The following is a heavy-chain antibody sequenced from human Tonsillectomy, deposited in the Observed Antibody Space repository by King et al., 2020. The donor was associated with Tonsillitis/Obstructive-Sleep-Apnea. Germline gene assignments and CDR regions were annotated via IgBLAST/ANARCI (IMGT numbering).Heavy chain of an antibody. D-gene: IGHD3-3*01. Sequence: VQLVESGSELKKPGAPVKVSCKASEFTFTSYAMNWVRQAPGQGLEWMGWINTHTGNPTYAQGFTGRFVFSLDISVSTAYLQINSLKAEDTAVYYCAREGRSQTYYDFWSGSPDAFDIWGQGTMVTVSS. CDR1: EFTFTSYA. CDR3: AREGRSQTYYDFWSGSPDAFDI. J-gene: IGHJ3*02. CDR2: INTHTGNP. V-gene: IGHV7-4-1*02.